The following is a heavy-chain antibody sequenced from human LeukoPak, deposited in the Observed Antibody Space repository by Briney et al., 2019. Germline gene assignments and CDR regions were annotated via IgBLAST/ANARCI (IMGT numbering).Heavy chain of an antibody. CDR2: IIANLGTP. Sequence: GSSVKLSCKASGGSFSSNTLSWVRQAPGQGLEWMGGIIANLGTPNYAQKFQGRVTVTADGSTSTGYLELDSLRSDDTAVYYCARLVNWGPLGDYWGQGTLVTVSS. CDR1: GGSFSSNT. D-gene: IGHD3-16*01. J-gene: IGHJ4*02. V-gene: IGHV1-69*16. CDR3: ARLVNWGPLGDY.